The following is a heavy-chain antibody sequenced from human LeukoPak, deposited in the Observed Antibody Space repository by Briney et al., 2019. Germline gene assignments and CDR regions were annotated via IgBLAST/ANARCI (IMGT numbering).Heavy chain of an antibody. CDR3: ATTLGSGWKFDY. D-gene: IGHD6-19*01. CDR1: GFIFSNYG. V-gene: IGHV3-30*03. J-gene: IGHJ4*02. Sequence: GRSLRLSCAASGFIFSNYGIHWVRQAPGKGLEWVAVISYDGSNKYADSVKGRFTISRDNSKNTLFLQMNSLRPDDTAVYYCATTLGSGWKFDYRGQGTLVTVSS. CDR2: ISYDGSNK.